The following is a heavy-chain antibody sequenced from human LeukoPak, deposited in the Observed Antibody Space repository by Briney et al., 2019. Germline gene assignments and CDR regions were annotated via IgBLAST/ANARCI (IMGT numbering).Heavy chain of an antibody. CDR3: ARVVVVPANWFDP. CDR1: GFTFSDYY. Sequence: GGSLRLSCAASGFTFSDYYMSWIRQAPGKGLEWVSYISSSGSTIYYADSVKGRFTISRDNAKNSLYLQMNSLRAEDTAVYYCARVVVVPANWFDPWGQGTLVTVSS. J-gene: IGHJ5*02. CDR2: ISSSGSTI. D-gene: IGHD2-2*01. V-gene: IGHV3-11*04.